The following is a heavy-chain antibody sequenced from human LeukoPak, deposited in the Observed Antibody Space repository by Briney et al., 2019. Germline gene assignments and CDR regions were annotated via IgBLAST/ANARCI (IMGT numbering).Heavy chain of an antibody. CDR2: IKQDGSEK. D-gene: IGHD2-2*01. J-gene: IGHJ3*01. Sequence: GGSLRLSCAASGFTFSSYWMSWVRQAPGKGLEWVANIKQDGSEKYYVDSVKGRFTISRDNAKNSLYLRMNSLRAEDTAVYYCARDWEDIVVVPAALGVWGQGTMVTVSS. CDR1: GFTFSSYW. CDR3: ARDWEDIVVVPAALGV. V-gene: IGHV3-7*01.